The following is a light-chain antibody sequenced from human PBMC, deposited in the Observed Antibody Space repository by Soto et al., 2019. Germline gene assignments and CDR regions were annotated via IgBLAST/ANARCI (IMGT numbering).Light chain of an antibody. CDR3: QQYNNLWT. CDR2: DAS. J-gene: IGKJ1*01. CDR1: QSVRTN. Sequence: EIVMTQSPATLSVSPGERATLSCRASQSVRTNLAWYQQKPGQAPRPLIYDASTRATGIPARFSGGGSGTEFTLTISSLQSEDFAVYYCQQYNNLWTFGQGTKVEIK. V-gene: IGKV3-15*01.